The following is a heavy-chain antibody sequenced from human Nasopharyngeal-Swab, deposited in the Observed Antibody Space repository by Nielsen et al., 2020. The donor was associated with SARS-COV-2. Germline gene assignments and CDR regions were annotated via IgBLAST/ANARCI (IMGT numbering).Heavy chain of an antibody. CDR1: GFTFSSYS. CDR2: ISGGGGST. V-gene: IGHV3-23*01. J-gene: IGHJ3*02. D-gene: IGHD5-18*01. CDR3: AKAGGYSSAVAFDI. Sequence: GESLKISCAASGFTFSSYSMNWVRQAPGKGLEWVSAISGGGGSTYYADSVKGRFTISRDNSKNTLYLQMNSLRAEDTAVYYCAKAGGYSSAVAFDIWGQGTMVTVSS.